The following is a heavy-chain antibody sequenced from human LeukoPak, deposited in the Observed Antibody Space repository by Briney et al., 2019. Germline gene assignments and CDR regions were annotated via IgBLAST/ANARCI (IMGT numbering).Heavy chain of an antibody. J-gene: IGHJ4*02. CDR2: IRYDGSNE. CDR3: AKIEGKYQLANIPDS. V-gene: IGHV3-30*02. CDR1: GFTFSYFG. Sequence: SGGSLRLSCVASGFTFSYFGMHWVRQAPGKGLEWVAFIRYDGSNEYYAESVKGRFTISRDNSKSTLYLQMNSLRVEDTAAYYCAKIEGKYQLANIPDSWGQGTLVTVSS. D-gene: IGHD2-2*01.